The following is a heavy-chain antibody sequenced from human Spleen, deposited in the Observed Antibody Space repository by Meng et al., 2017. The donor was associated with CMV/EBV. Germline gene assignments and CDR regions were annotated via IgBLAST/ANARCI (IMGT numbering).Heavy chain of an antibody. Sequence: SETLSLTCTVSGGSISSYYRSWIRQPPGKGLEWIAYISHSDSTNYNPSLKSRVTISVDPSKNQFSLRLSSVTAADTAVYYCARGGRGSGSYSYYFYYGMDVWGQGTTVTVSS. J-gene: IGHJ6*02. CDR2: ISHSDST. D-gene: IGHD3-10*01. CDR3: ARGGRGSGSYSYYFYYGMDV. V-gene: IGHV4-59*01. CDR1: GGSISSYY.